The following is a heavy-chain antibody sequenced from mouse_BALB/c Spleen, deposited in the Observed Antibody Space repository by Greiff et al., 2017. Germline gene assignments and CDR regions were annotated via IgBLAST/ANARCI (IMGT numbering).Heavy chain of an antibody. CDR1: GYTFSSYW. V-gene: IGHV1-9*01. J-gene: IGHJ3*01. CDR2: ILPGSGST. CDR3: ARQKYYGSSPFAY. D-gene: IGHD1-1*01. Sequence: VQLQQSGAELMKPGASVKISCKATGYTFSSYWIEWVKQRPGHGLEWIGEILPGSGSTNYNEKFKGKATFTADTSSNTAYMQLSSLTSEDSAVYYCARQKYYGSSPFAYWGEGTLVTVSA.